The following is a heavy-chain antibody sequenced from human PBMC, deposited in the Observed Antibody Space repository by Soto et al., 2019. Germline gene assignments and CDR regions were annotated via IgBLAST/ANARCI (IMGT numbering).Heavy chain of an antibody. CDR2: ISYDGSNK. CDR3: ARDSRENPFWSGYLDY. D-gene: IGHD3-3*01. Sequence: GGSLRLSCAASGFTFSSYAMHWVRQAPGKGLEWVAVISYDGSNKYYADSVKGRFTISRDNSKNTLYLQMNSLRAEDTAVYYCARDSRENPFWSGYLDYWGQGTLVTVSS. V-gene: IGHV3-30-3*01. CDR1: GFTFSSYA. J-gene: IGHJ4*02.